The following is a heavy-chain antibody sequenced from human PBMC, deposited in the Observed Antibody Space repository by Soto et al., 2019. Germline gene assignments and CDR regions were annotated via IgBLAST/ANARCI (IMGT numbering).Heavy chain of an antibody. CDR3: ATSYGSGSAHFDY. V-gene: IGHV1-69*02. CDR2: IIPILRMA. D-gene: IGHD3-10*01. Sequence: QVQLVQSGAEVKMPGSSVKVSCTASGGTFTSYTFSWVRQVPGQGLEWMGRIIPILRMADFAQKFQGRVTINADESTSTVYMKLSSLRSEDTAVYYCATSYGSGSAHFDYWGQGTLVTVS. J-gene: IGHJ4*02. CDR1: GGTFTSYT.